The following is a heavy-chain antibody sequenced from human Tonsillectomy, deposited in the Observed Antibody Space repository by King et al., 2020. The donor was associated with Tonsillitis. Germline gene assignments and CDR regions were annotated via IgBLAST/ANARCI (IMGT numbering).Heavy chain of an antibody. CDR1: GFTFSSYS. J-gene: IGHJ6*02. Sequence: VQLVQSGGGLVKPGGSLRLSCAASGFTFSSYSMNWVRQAPGKGLEWVSSISSSSSYIYYADSVKGRFTISRDNAKNSLYLQMHSLRAVDTAVYYCARDSGGFGELLYYGMDVWGQGTTVTVSS. V-gene: IGHV3-21*01. D-gene: IGHD3-10*01. CDR2: ISSSSSYI. CDR3: ARDSGGFGELLYYGMDV.